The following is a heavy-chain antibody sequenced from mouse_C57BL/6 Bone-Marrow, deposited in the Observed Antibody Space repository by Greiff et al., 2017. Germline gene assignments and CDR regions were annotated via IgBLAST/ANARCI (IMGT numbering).Heavy chain of an antibody. J-gene: IGHJ3*01. Sequence: QVQLQQSGAELVRPGTSVKVSCKASGYAFTNYLIEWVKQRPGQGLEWIGVINPGSGGTNYNEKFKGKATLTADKSSSTAYMQVSSLTCVDSAVYFCAKSKNWDSWFAYWGQGTLVTVSA. CDR1: GYAFTNYL. CDR3: AKSKNWDSWFAY. CDR2: INPGSGGT. D-gene: IGHD4-1*01. V-gene: IGHV1-54*01.